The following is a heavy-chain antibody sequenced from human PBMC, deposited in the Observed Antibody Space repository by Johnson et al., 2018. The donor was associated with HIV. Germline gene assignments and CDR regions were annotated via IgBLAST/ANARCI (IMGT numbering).Heavy chain of an antibody. CDR1: GFTFSSYD. V-gene: IGHV3-30*03. D-gene: IGHD2-2*01. J-gene: IGHJ3*02. CDR3: TTARVVVPAAIFIGGGDRSPDAFDI. Sequence: QMLLVESGGGVVQPGRSLRLSCAASGFTFSSYDMHWVRQAPGKGMDWVAFISYDGTDKYYADSVKGRFNISRENSKNTRYLQMNSLKTEDTAVYYCTTARVVVPAAIFIGGGDRSPDAFDIWGQGTMVTVSS. CDR2: ISYDGTDK.